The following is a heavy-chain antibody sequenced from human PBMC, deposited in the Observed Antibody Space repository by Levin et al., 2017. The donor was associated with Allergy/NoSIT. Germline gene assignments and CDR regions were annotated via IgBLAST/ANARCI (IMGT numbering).Heavy chain of an antibody. CDR1: GFTFSSYG. Sequence: GESLKISCAASGFTFSSYGMHWVRQAPGKGLEWVAVIWYDGSNKYYADSVKGRFTISRDNSKNTLYLQMNSLRAEDTAVYYCARDLTMVQGVIKYYFDYWGQGTLVTVSS. V-gene: IGHV3-33*01. J-gene: IGHJ4*02. D-gene: IGHD3-10*01. CDR2: IWYDGSNK. CDR3: ARDLTMVQGVIKYYFDY.